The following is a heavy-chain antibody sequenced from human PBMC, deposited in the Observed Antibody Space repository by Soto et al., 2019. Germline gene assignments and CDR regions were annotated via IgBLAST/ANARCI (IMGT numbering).Heavy chain of an antibody. CDR2: IYYSGLT. D-gene: IGHD6-13*01. V-gene: IGHV4-39*01. Sequence: KTSETLSLTCIVSGGSIRSSIHYWGWIRQPPGKGLEWIGSIYYSGLTHYTPSVKSRVTISADTSKNQFSLKLNSVTAADTAVYYCARLTAEATVAAGGMDVWGQGTKVTVYS. J-gene: IGHJ6*02. CDR1: GGSIRSSIHY. CDR3: ARLTAEATVAAGGMDV.